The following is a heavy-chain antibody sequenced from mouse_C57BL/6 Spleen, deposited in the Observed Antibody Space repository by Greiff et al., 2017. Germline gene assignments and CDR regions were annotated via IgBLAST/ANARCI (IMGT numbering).Heavy chain of an antibody. D-gene: IGHD2-5*01. CDR1: GFTFSSYA. CDR3: TREESNCYYFDY. Sequence: EVLLVESGEGLVKPGGSLKLSCAASGFTFSSYAMSWVRQTPEKRLEWVAYISSGGDYIYYADTGKGRFTIARDNARNTLYLQMSSLKSEDTAMYYCTREESNCYYFDYWGKGTTLTVSS. CDR2: ISSGGDYI. V-gene: IGHV5-9-1*02. J-gene: IGHJ2*01.